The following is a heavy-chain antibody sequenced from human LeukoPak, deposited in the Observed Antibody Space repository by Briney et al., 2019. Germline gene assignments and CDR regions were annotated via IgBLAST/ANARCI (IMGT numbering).Heavy chain of an antibody. V-gene: IGHV3-30*02. CDR2: IRYEGNSK. CDR3: AKDWGD. D-gene: IGHD3-16*01. CDR1: GFTFSSYG. Sequence: GGSLRLSCAASGFTFSSYGMHWVRQAPDKGLEWVAFIRYEGNSKYYADSVKGRFTISRDNSKNTLYLQMNSLRAEDTAVYYCAKDWGDWGQGTLVTVSS. J-gene: IGHJ4*02.